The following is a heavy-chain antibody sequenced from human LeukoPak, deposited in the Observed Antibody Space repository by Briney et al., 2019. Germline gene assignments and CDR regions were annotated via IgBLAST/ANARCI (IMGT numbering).Heavy chain of an antibody. Sequence: SETLSLTCTVSGGSISRYYSSWIRHPPRKGLEWSGYIYYSGSTNYNPSLKSRVIISVDTSKNQFSLKLSSVTAADTAVYYCAGPGGPPFYWGQGTLVTVSS. CDR1: GGSISRYY. J-gene: IGHJ4*02. CDR3: AGPGGPPFY. V-gene: IGHV4-59*01. D-gene: IGHD3-16*01. CDR2: IYYSGST.